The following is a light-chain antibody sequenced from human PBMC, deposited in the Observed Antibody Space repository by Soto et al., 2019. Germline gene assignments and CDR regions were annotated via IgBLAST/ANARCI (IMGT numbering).Light chain of an antibody. Sequence: EIVMTQSPATLSVSPGERATLSCRASQSISSNLAWYQQKPGQAPRLLMFRTSSRATGFPARFSGSGSGTEFNITISSLKSEDFGVYYCQQYNNWPRATFGGGTKVEIK. CDR3: QQYNNWPRAT. V-gene: IGKV3-15*01. J-gene: IGKJ4*01. CDR2: RTS. CDR1: QSISSN.